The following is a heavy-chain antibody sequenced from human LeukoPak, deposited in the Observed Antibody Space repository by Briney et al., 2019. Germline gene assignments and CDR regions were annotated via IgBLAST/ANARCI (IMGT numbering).Heavy chain of an antibody. CDR1: GGTFSSYA. V-gene: IGHV1-69*04. Sequence: SVKVSCKASGGTFSSYAISWVRQAPGQGLEWMGRIIPILGIANYAQKFQGRVTITADKSTSTAYMELSSLRSEDTAVYYCARDSVAVAGTNLFDYWGQGTLVTVSS. CDR2: IIPILGIA. J-gene: IGHJ4*02. CDR3: ARDSVAVAGTNLFDY. D-gene: IGHD6-19*01.